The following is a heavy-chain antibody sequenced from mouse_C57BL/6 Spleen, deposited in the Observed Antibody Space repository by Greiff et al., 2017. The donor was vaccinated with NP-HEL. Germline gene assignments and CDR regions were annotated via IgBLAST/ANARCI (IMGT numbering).Heavy chain of an antibody. CDR1: GFNIKDDY. Sequence: VQLKESGAELVRPGASVKLSCTASGFNIKDDYMHWVKQRPEQGLEWIGWIYPENGDTEYASKFQGKATITADTYSNTAYLQLSSLTSEVTAVYYCTAGYGFCFGYWGHGTLVTVST. D-gene: IGHD2-10*02. J-gene: IGHJ3*01. CDR3: TAGYGFCFGY. CDR2: IYPENGDT. V-gene: IGHV14-4*01.